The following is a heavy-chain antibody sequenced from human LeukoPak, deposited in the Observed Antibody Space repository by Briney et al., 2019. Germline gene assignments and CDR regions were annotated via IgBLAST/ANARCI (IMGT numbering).Heavy chain of an antibody. CDR1: GYTFTSYY. CDR2: INPSGGST. D-gene: IGHD1-26*01. J-gene: IGHJ4*02. CDR3: ARDNWELLEVYYFDY. Sequence: GASVKASCKASGYTFTSYYMHWVRPAPGQGLAWMGIINPSGGSTSYAQKFQGRVTMTRDTSTSTVYMELSSLRSEDTAVYYCARDNWELLEVYYFDYWGQGTLVTVSS. V-gene: IGHV1-46*01.